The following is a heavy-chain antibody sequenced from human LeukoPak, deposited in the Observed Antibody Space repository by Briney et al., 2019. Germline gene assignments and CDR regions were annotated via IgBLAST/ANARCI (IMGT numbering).Heavy chain of an antibody. CDR2: IYPRDGST. J-gene: IGHJ4*02. V-gene: IGHV1-46*01. CDR1: GYSFTSNY. CDR3: ARDQEAFDY. Sequence: ASVKVSCKASGYSFTSNYIHWVRQAPGQGLVWMGMIYPRDGSTSYAQKFQGRVTVTRDTSTSTVHMELSGLRSEDTAVYYCARDQEAFDYWGQGTLVTVSS.